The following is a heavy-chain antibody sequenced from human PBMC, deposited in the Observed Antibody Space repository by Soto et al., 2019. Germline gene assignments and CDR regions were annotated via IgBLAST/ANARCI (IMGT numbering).Heavy chain of an antibody. Sequence: ASVKVSCKASGYTFTSYGISWVRQAPGQGLEWMGWISAYNGNTNYAQKLQGRVTMTTDTSTSTAYMELRSLRSDDTAGYYFARAPITARSAMVPFYYSGIDVWGQAATVTVS. CDR2: ISAYNGNT. CDR1: GYTFTSYG. J-gene: IGHJ6*02. D-gene: IGHD5-18*01. V-gene: IGHV1-18*01. CDR3: ARAPITARSAMVPFYYSGIDV.